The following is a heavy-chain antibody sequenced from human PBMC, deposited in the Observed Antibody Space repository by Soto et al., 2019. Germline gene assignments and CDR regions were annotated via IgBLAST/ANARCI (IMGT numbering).Heavy chain of an antibody. Sequence: PSETLSLTCAVYGGSFSGYYWSWIRQPPGKGLEWIGEINHSGSTNYNPSLKSRVTISVDTSKNQFSLKLSSVTAADTAVYYCARGRYSSSWYRRNPYFDYWGQGTLVTV. V-gene: IGHV4-34*01. CDR1: GGSFSGYY. CDR3: ARGRYSSSWYRRNPYFDY. CDR2: INHSGST. D-gene: IGHD6-13*01. J-gene: IGHJ4*02.